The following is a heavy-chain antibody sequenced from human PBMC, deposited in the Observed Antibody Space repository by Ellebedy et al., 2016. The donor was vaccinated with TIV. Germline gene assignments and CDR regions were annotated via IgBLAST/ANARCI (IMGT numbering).Heavy chain of an antibody. D-gene: IGHD6-13*01. V-gene: IGHV3-21*01. J-gene: IGHJ4*02. CDR1: GFTFSSYS. CDR2: ISSSSSYI. Sequence: GESLKISXSASGFTFSSYSMNWVRQAPGKGLEWVSSISSSSSYIYYADSVKGRFTISRDNAKNSLYLQMNRLRAEDTAVYYCATGVLAAAGPDYWGQGTLVTVSS. CDR3: ATGVLAAAGPDY.